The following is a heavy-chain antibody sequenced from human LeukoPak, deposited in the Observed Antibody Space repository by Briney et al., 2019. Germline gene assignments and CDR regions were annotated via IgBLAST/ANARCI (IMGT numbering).Heavy chain of an antibody. CDR3: AKAGSGYSSGWYGYHFDY. CDR2: ISGDGGST. J-gene: IGHJ4*02. Sequence: GWPLRLSCAASDFTFAYYAIHWGRQAPGNRLELVSLISGDGGSTYYADSVKGRFTISRDNSKNSLYLQMNSLRSEDTALYYCAKAGSGYSSGWYGYHFDYWGQGTLVTVSS. V-gene: IGHV3-43*02. D-gene: IGHD6-19*01. CDR1: DFTFAYYA.